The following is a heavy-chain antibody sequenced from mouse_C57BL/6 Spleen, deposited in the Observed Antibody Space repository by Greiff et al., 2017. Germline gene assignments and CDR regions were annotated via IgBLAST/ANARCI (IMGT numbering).Heavy chain of an antibody. Sequence: QVQLKQSGAELVKPGASVKLSCKASGYTFTSYWMHWVKQRPGQGLEWIGMIHPNSGSTNYNEKFKSKATLTVDKSSSTAYMQLSSLTSEDSSVYYYSRTDSYAMDYWGQGTSVTVSS. CDR3: SRTDSYAMDY. CDR1: GYTFTSYW. V-gene: IGHV1-64*01. CDR2: IHPNSGST. J-gene: IGHJ4*01.